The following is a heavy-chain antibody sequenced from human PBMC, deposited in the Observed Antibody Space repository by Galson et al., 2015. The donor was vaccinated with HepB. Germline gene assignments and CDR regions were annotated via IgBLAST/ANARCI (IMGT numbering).Heavy chain of an antibody. CDR2: ISSSSSYI. CDR1: GFTFSSYS. CDR3: ARDRKGGATIFDY. V-gene: IGHV3-21*01. Sequence: SLRLSCAASGFTFSSYSMNWVRQAPGKGLEWVSSISSSSSYIYYADSVKGRFTISRDNAKNSLYLQMNSLRAEDTAVYYCARDRKGGATIFDYWGQGTLVTVSS. J-gene: IGHJ4*02. D-gene: IGHD5-12*01.